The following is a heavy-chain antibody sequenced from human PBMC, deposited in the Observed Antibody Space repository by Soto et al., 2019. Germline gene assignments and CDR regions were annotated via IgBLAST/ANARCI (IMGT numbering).Heavy chain of an antibody. CDR1: GTIFTNAW. Sequence: PGGSLRLSCEVSGTIFTNAWMNWVRQPPGKGLEWVARIKSLTDGGTTDYAAPVRGRFTVSRDDSKNILYLQMNSLKSEDTGVYFCTSDLPDNWFDPWGRGTQVTVSS. V-gene: IGHV3-15*01. CDR2: IKSLTDGGTT. J-gene: IGHJ5*01. CDR3: TSDLPDNWFDP. D-gene: IGHD3-22*01.